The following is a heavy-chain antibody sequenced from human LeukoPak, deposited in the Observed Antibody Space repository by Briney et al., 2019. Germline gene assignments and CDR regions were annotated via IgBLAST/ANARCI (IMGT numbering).Heavy chain of an antibody. CDR1: GGSFSGYY. Sequence: SETLSLTCAVYGGSFSGYYWSWIRQPPGKGLEWIGEINHSGSTNYNPSLKSRVTISVDTSKNQFSLKLSSVTAADTAVYYCARGGYYYDSSGYPGDYWGQGTLVTVSS. CDR2: INHSGST. V-gene: IGHV4-34*01. D-gene: IGHD3-22*01. J-gene: IGHJ4*02. CDR3: ARGGYYYDSSGYPGDY.